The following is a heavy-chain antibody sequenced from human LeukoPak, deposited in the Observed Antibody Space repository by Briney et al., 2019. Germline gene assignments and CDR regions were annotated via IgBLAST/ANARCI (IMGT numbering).Heavy chain of an antibody. CDR2: ISGSGGAI. CDR1: DFAFSNYY. J-gene: IGHJ4*02. CDR3: VRGMQLGY. D-gene: IGHD6-13*01. Sequence: PGGSLTLSCTVSDFAFSNYYMSWIRQPPGKGLEWVSYISGSGGAIYYADYVQGRFTISRDNAKNSVYLQMDSLRVEDTAVYYCVRGMQLGYWGQGTLVTVSS. V-gene: IGHV3-11*04.